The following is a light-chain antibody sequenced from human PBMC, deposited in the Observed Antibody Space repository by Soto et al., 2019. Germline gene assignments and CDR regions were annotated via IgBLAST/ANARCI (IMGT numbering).Light chain of an antibody. CDR1: QSVDSY. CDR3: QQRSSWPSYT. CDR2: DAS. Sequence: EIVLTQSPATLSLSPGERATLSCRASQSVDSYLAWYQQRPGQAPRLLIYDASNRPPGIPVRFSGSGSGTDFTLTISSLEPEDFAIYYCQQRSSWPSYTFGQGTKLEIK. V-gene: IGKV3-11*01. J-gene: IGKJ2*01.